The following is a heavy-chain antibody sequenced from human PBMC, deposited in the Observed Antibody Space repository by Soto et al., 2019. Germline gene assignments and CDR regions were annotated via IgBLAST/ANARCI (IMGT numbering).Heavy chain of an antibody. J-gene: IGHJ5*02. Sequence: GGSLRLSCAASGFTFSSYGMHWVRQAPGKGLEWVAVIWYDGSNKYYADSVKGRFTISRDNSKNTLYLQMNSLRAEDTAVYYCASGYCSGGSCYPLRATFDPWGQGTLVTVS. CDR1: GFTFSSYG. CDR3: ASGYCSGGSCYPLRATFDP. V-gene: IGHV3-33*01. CDR2: IWYDGSNK. D-gene: IGHD2-15*01.